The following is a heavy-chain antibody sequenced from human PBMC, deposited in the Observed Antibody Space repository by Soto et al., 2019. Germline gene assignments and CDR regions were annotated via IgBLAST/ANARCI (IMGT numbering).Heavy chain of an antibody. CDR3: AGEAAAGTLWFDY. Sequence: ASVKVSCKASGYTFTSYYMHWVRQAPGQGLEWMGIINPSGGSTSYAQKFQGRVTMTRDTSTSTEYMELSSLRSEDTAGYYCAGEAAAGTLWFDYWGRGTLVTVSS. CDR1: GYTFTSYY. J-gene: IGHJ4*02. V-gene: IGHV1-46*01. D-gene: IGHD6-13*01. CDR2: INPSGGST.